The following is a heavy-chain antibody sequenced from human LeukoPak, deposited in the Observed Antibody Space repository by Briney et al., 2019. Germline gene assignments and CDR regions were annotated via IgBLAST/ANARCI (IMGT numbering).Heavy chain of an antibody. CDR1: GFTFSSYG. CDR2: IRYDGSNK. V-gene: IGHV3-30*02. Sequence: GGSLRLSCAASGFTFSSYGMHWVRQAPGKGLEWVAFIRYDGSNKYYADSVKGRFTISRDNSKNTLYLQMNSLRAEDTAVYYCARDRGVYGRTLEDWGQGTLVTVSS. D-gene: IGHD2-8*01. J-gene: IGHJ4*02. CDR3: ARDRGVYGRTLED.